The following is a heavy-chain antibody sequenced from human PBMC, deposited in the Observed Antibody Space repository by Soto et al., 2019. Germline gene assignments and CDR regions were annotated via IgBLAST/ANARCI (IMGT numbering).Heavy chain of an antibody. V-gene: IGHV1-2*02. Sequence: QVQLVQSEAEVKKPGASVKVSCKASGYTFTGYFVHWVRQAPGQGLEWMGWINPNNGDTNYAQNFQGRVTMTRDTSINTAYMELSRLRSDNTAVYYCARIKTYYDSRGGIACWGQGALVTVSS. D-gene: IGHD3-22*01. CDR1: GYTFTGYF. CDR3: ARIKTYYDSRGGIAC. CDR2: INPNNGDT. J-gene: IGHJ4*02.